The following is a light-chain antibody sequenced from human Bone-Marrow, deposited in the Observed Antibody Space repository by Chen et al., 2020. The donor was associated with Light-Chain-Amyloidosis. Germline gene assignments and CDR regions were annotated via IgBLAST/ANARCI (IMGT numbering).Light chain of an antibody. Sequence: EIVLTQSPATLSLSPGERATLSCRASQGVSSYLAWYQQKPGQAPRLLIYDASTRATGMPARFSGSGSGTDFTLTISSLEPEDFAVYYCQQRSNWPWTFGQGTKVEIQ. CDR2: DAS. CDR3: QQRSNWPWT. V-gene: IGKV3-11*01. J-gene: IGKJ1*01. CDR1: QGVSSY.